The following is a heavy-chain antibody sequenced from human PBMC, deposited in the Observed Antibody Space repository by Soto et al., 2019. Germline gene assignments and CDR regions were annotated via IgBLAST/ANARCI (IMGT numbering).Heavy chain of an antibody. D-gene: IGHD2-15*01. J-gene: IGHJ6*03. CDR2: IFYSGGT. CDR1: GGSISSSSYY. V-gene: IGHV4-39*01. CDR3: ATTTNCSGGSCRYYYYIDV. Sequence: SETLSLTCTVSGGSISSSSYYWGWIRQTPGKGLEWIGSIFYSGGTYWNPSLESRVTISVDASKNQFSLKLSSVTAADTAVYYCATTTNCSGGSCRYYYYIDVWGKGTTVTVSS.